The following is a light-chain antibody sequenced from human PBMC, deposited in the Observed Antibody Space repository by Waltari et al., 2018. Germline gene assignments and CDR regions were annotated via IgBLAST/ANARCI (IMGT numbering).Light chain of an antibody. V-gene: IGLV3-25*03. Sequence: SYELTQPPSVSVSPGQTARITCPGDALPKQYAYWYQQKPGQAPMLLIFKDTDRPSGIPERFSGSSSGTTVTLTISGVQTEDEADYYCQSADSSGTYPSVFGGGTKLTVL. J-gene: IGLJ3*02. CDR1: ALPKQY. CDR3: QSADSSGTYPSV. CDR2: KDT.